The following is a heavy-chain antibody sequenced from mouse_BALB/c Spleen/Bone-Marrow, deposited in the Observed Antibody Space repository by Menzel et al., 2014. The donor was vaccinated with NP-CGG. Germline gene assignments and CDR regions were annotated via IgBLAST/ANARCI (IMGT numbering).Heavy chain of an antibody. CDR3: ARDRGLTYFDY. V-gene: IGHV7-3*02. D-gene: IGHD2-4*01. Sequence: EVQLVESGGGLVQPGDSLRLSCATSGFTFTDYYMNRVRQPPGKALEWLGFIRNKANGYTTEYSASVKGRFTISRDNSQSILYLQMNTLRAEDSATYYCARDRGLTYFDYWGQGTTLTVSS. J-gene: IGHJ2*01. CDR1: GFTFTDYY. CDR2: IRNKANGYTT.